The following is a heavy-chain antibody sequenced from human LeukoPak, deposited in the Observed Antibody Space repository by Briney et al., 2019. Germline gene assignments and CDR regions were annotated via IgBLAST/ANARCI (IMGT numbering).Heavy chain of an antibody. Sequence: GRSLRLSCAASGFTFSSYAMHWVRQAPGKGLEWVAVISYDGSNKYYADSVKGRFTISRDNSKNTLYLQMNSLRAEDTAVYYCARCQVATEYYYYYGMDVWGQGTTVTVSS. V-gene: IGHV3-30-3*01. CDR3: ARCQVATEYYYYYGMDV. CDR1: GFTFSSYA. D-gene: IGHD5-12*01. CDR2: ISYDGSNK. J-gene: IGHJ6*02.